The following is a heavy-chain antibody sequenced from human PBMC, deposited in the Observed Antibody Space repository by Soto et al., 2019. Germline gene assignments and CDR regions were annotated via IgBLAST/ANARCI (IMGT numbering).Heavy chain of an antibody. CDR1: GYSFSNYW. J-gene: IGHJ5*01. Sequence: PVESLTISCKGSGYSFSNYWIAWLRQMPGKGLEWLGKIDPSDSYTNYSPSFEGHVTISTDNSITTAYLQWSSLRASDTALYFCARVHKNWFDSWAQGTMVTVS. CDR3: ARVHKNWFDS. V-gene: IGHV5-10-1*01. CDR2: IDPSDSYT.